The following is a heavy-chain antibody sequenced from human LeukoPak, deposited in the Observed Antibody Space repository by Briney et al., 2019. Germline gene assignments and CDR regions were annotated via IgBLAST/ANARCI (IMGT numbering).Heavy chain of an antibody. Sequence: SETLSLTCTVSGDSISNGNWWNWVRLPPGKGLDWIGEISHVGSTKYSPSLKDRVTISKGNSKNQFSLKLNSVTAADTATYYCTRSSGWWSLDYWGQGALVTVSS. CDR1: GDSISNGNW. V-gene: IGHV4-4*02. D-gene: IGHD6-13*01. CDR3: TRSSGWWSLDY. J-gene: IGHJ4*02. CDR2: ISHVGST.